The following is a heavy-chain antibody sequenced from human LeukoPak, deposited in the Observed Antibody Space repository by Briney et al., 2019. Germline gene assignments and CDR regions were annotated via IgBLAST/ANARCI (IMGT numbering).Heavy chain of an antibody. CDR3: ARVFDS. J-gene: IGHJ4*02. Sequence: SETLSLTCTVSGGSVSTSDYYWGWIRQSPVKGLEWIGDVFFTGKTNYNPSLRGRATISIDTSKNQFSLKLTYVTAADSAVYYCARVFDSWGQGTLVTVSS. V-gene: IGHV4-39*07. CDR1: GGSVSTSDYY. CDR2: VFFTGKT.